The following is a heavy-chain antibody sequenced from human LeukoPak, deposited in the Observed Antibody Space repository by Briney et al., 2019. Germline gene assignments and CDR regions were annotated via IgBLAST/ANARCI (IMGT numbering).Heavy chain of an antibody. V-gene: IGHV4-39*01. J-gene: IGHJ3*02. CDR3: ARRGRWGLKDAFDI. CDR2: IYYSGST. D-gene: IGHD2-21*02. Sequence: PSETLSLTCTVSGGSISSSSYYWGWIRQPPGKGLEWIGSIYYSGSTYYNPSLKSRVTISVDTSKNQFSLKLSSVTAADTAVYYCARRGRWGLKDAFDIWGQGTMVTVSS. CDR1: GGSISSSSYY.